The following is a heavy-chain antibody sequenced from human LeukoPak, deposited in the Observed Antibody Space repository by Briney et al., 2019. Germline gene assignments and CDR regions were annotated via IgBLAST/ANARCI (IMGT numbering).Heavy chain of an antibody. D-gene: IGHD6-19*01. V-gene: IGHV3-53*01. CDR1: GFTVSSNY. CDR2: IYSGGST. CDR3: ARVDGWSYGMDV. J-gene: IGHJ6*02. Sequence: GGSLRLSCAASGFTVSSNYMSWVRPAPGKGLEWVSVIYSGGSTYYADSVKGRFTISRDNSKNTLYLQMNSLRAEDTAVYYCARVDGWSYGMDVWGQGTTVTVSS.